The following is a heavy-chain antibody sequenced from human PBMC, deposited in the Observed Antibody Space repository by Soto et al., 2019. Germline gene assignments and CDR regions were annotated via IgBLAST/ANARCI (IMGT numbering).Heavy chain of an antibody. CDR2: IWYDGSNK. Sequence: ESGGGVVQPGRSLRLSCAASGFTFSSYGMHWVRQAPGKGLEWVAVIWYDGSNKYYADSVKGRFTISRDNSKNTLYLQMNSLRAEDTAVYYCARDLRLHSTTYYYYGMDVWGQGTTVTVSS. V-gene: IGHV3-33*01. CDR3: ARDLRLHSTTYYYYGMDV. D-gene: IGHD1-1*01. CDR1: GFTFSSYG. J-gene: IGHJ6*02.